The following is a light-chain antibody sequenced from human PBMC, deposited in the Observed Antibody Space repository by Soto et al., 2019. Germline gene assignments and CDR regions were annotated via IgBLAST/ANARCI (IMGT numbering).Light chain of an antibody. V-gene: IGKV3-11*01. J-gene: IGKJ4*01. CDR3: QHRRSWPLT. Sequence: EIVLTQSPATLSLSPGERATLSCRASPSVNSYLAWYQQKPGQAPRLLIYDASNRATGIPARFSGSGSGTDFTLTISSLEPEDFAVYYCQHRRSWPLTFGGGTKVEI. CDR1: PSVNSY. CDR2: DAS.